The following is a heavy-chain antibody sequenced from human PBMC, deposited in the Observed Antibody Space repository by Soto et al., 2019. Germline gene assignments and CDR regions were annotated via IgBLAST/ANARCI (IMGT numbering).Heavy chain of an antibody. J-gene: IGHJ4*02. CDR3: AKNQMTTSGPGCY. CDR1: GFTFSSYA. Sequence: EVQRLESGGGVVQPGGSLRLSCAASGFTFSSYAMSWVRQAPGKGLEWVSAISGSGGSTYYEDSLKGRITISRDNSKNTLDLQMNSLRAEDTAVDYCAKNQMTTSGPGCYWGQGTLVTVSS. CDR2: ISGSGGST. V-gene: IGHV3-23*01. D-gene: IGHD4-4*01.